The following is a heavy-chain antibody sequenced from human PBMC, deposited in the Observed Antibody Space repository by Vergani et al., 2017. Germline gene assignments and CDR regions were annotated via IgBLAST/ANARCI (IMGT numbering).Heavy chain of an antibody. D-gene: IGHD3-16*01. CDR2: IDRNYGVK. CDR3: VKDNDYDADGPFDL. J-gene: IGHJ2*01. V-gene: IGHV3-9*01. CDR1: GFTFQAFA. Sequence: VEAGGGLVQPGGSLRLSCTASGFTFQAFAFHWFRQVSGRGLEWVSGIDRNYGVKNGNSFEGRFSISRDNAKKAVFLQMNNLRHEDTALYFCVKDNDYDADGPFDLWGRGTLVTVSS.